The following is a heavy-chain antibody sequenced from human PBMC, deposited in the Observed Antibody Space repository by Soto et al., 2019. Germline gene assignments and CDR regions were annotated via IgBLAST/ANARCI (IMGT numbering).Heavy chain of an antibody. J-gene: IGHJ4*02. Sequence: EVQLLESRGGLVQPGGSLRLSCAASGFTFTNYAMNWVRQAPGKGLEWVSSISGSGGSTYYADSVKGRFTISRDNSKNTLYLQMNSLRAEDTAVYYCATPFREMATIIVDYWGQGTLVTVSS. CDR3: ATPFREMATIIVDY. D-gene: IGHD3-10*01. CDR1: GFTFTNYA. CDR2: ISGSGGST. V-gene: IGHV3-23*01.